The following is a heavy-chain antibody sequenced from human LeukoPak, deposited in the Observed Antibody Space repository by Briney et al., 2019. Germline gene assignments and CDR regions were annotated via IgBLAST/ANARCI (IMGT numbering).Heavy chain of an antibody. J-gene: IGHJ5*02. V-gene: IGHV1-24*01. Sequence: GASVKVSCKVSGYTLTELSMHWVRQAPGKGLEWMGGFDPEDGETIYAQKFQGRVTMTEDTSTDTAYMKLSSLRSEDTAVYYCARDGDSSSFGGWFDPWGQGTLVTVSS. CDR2: FDPEDGET. D-gene: IGHD6-13*01. CDR3: ARDGDSSSFGGWFDP. CDR1: GYTLTELS.